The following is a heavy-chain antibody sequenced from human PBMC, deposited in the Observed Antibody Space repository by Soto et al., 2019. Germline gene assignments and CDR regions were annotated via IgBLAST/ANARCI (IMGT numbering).Heavy chain of an antibody. CDR3: ARHGISTTRYYYGMDV. D-gene: IGHD2-2*01. CDR2: IYYSGST. V-gene: IGHV4-39*01. J-gene: IGHJ6*02. CDR1: GGSISSSSYY. Sequence: SETLSLTCTVSGGSISSSSYYWGWIRLPPGKGLEWIGSIYYSGSTYYNPSLKSRVTISVDTSKNQFSLKLSSVTAADTAVYYCARHGISTTRYYYGMDVWGQGATVTVSS.